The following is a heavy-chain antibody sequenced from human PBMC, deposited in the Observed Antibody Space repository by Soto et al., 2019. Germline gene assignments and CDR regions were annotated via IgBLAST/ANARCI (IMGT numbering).Heavy chain of an antibody. J-gene: IGHJ3*01. CDR3: TARPLLPGAP. CDR2: LYSSGST. D-gene: IGHD3-22*01. V-gene: IGHV3-53*01. Sequence: EVQLVESGGGLIQPGGSLRLSCAASGFTFTGNDMNWVRQAPGKGLEWVSLLYSSGSTYYADSVKGRFTISRDNSNNTFYLQRSRLRAEDTAVYYCTARPLLPGAPWGQGTMVTVSS. CDR1: GFTFTGND.